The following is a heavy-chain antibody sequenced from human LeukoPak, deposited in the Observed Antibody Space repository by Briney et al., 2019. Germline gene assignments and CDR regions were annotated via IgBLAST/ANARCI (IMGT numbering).Heavy chain of an antibody. D-gene: IGHD3-16*02. Sequence: SETLSLTCTVSGGSISSYYWSWIRQPPGKGLEWIGYIYYSGSTNYNPSLKSRVTISVDTSKNQFSLKLSSVTAADTAVYYCAKARYYGWGSYRSVGGFDYWGQGTLVTVSS. CDR1: GGSISSYY. J-gene: IGHJ4*02. V-gene: IGHV4-59*12. CDR3: AKARYYGWGSYRSVGGFDY. CDR2: IYYSGST.